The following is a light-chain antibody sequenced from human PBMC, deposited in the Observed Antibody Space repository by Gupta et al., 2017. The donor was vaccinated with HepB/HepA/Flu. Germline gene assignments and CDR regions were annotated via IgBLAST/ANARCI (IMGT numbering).Light chain of an antibody. J-gene: IGLJ3*02. V-gene: IGLV1-47*01. CDR2: RIN. Sequence: QSVLTQPPSASGTPGQRVTISCSGTSSNIGSNYVYWYQQLPGTAPKPLIYRINMRPSGVPDRFSVSTFGTSASLATSALRSEDEADDHCYDSDNTLRDHGVFGGGTKLTVL. CDR1: SSNIGSNY. CDR3: YDSDNTLRDHGV.